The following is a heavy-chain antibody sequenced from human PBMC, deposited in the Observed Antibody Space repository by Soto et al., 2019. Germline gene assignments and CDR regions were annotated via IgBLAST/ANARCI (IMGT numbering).Heavy chain of an antibody. J-gene: IGHJ6*02. V-gene: IGHV5-51*01. CDR1: GYSFTSYW. CDR2: IHPSASAT. CDR3: ARQTSTMVRGVIYYYYYGMDV. D-gene: IGHD3-10*01. Sequence: PGESLKISCKGSGYSFTSYWIGWGRQIPGKGLEWMRTIHPSASATSYSPSFQGQVTISADKSISPAYLQWSSLKASDTAMYYCARQTSTMVRGVIYYYYYGMDVWGQGTTVTVS.